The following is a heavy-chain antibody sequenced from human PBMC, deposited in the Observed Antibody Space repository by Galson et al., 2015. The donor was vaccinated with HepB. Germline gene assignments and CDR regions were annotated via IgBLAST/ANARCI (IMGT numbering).Heavy chain of an antibody. Sequence: SVKVSCKGSGYIFTRFAINWVRQAPGQGLEWMGWININTGNPTYAQGFTGRFVFSLDTSVTTAYLQISSLKAEDTAVYYCARTPYYGSGSHSNAWFDPWGQGTLVTVSS. J-gene: IGHJ5*02. D-gene: IGHD3-10*01. V-gene: IGHV7-4-1*02. CDR2: ININTGNP. CDR1: GYIFTRFA. CDR3: ARTPYYGSGSHSNAWFDP.